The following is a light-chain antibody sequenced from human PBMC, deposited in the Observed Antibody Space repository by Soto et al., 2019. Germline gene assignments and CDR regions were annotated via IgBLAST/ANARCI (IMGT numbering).Light chain of an antibody. Sequence: QSVLTQPPSVSGAPGQRVTISCTGSSSNIGAGYDVHWYQQLPGMAPKLLIYGSNNRPVGVPDRFSGSKSGPSGSLAISGLQAGDEADYYCQSYDNSLHAVLFGGGTKLTVL. J-gene: IGLJ3*02. CDR2: GSN. CDR1: SSNIGAGYD. V-gene: IGLV1-40*01. CDR3: QSYDNSLHAVL.